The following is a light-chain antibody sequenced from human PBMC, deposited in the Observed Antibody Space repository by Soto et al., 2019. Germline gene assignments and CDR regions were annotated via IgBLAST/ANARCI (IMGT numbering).Light chain of an antibody. J-gene: IGLJ1*01. CDR3: LLSQSVGFV. CDR1: TGAVTDGHY. Sequence: QAVVTQEPSLTVSPGGTVTLTCGSSTGAVTDGHYPYWFQLKPGQAPMTLIYDTSKRHSWTPARFSGSLLGGKAALTLSAAQPEAESDYHCLLSQSVGFVFGSGTKVTVL. CDR2: DTS. V-gene: IGLV7-46*01.